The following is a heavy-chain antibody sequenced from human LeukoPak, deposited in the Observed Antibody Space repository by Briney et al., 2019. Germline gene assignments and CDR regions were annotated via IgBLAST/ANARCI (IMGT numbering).Heavy chain of an antibody. CDR1: GGSFSGYY. CDR3: ARGGGRWLPLNY. D-gene: IGHD5-24*01. CDR2: ISHSGST. J-gene: IGHJ4*02. V-gene: IGHV4-34*01. Sequence: SETLSLTCAVYGGSFSGYYWSWIRQPTRTWLQRIGEISHSGSTNYNPSLKSRVTISVDTSKNQFSLKLSSVTAADTAVYYCARGGGRWLPLNYWGQGTLVTVSS.